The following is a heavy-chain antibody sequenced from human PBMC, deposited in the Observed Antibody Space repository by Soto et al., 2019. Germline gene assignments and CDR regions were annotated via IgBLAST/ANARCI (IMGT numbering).Heavy chain of an antibody. CDR1: GGSISSSY. CDR2: IHYSGSI. V-gene: IGHV4-59*01. D-gene: IGHD1-20*01. J-gene: IGHJ6*02. Sequence: QVQLQESGPGLVKPSETLSLTCTVSGGSISSSYCSWIRQSPGKGLEWIGYIHYSGSINYNPSLKSRVTISVDKSKKQCSLQLRSVTAADTGVYYCTRGNWPWGLHVWCQGTAVTASS. CDR3: TRGNWPWGLHV.